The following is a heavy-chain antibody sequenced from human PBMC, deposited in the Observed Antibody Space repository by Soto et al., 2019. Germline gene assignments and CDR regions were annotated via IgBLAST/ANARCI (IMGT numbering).Heavy chain of an antibody. V-gene: IGHV3-7*01. CDR1: GFTFSSYW. D-gene: IGHD5-18*01. CDR3: ARASGGLLRGYSHRGDYFDY. CDR2: IKQDGSEK. J-gene: IGHJ4*02. Sequence: GGSLRLSCAASGFTFSSYWMSWVRQAPGKGLEWVANIKQDGSEKYYVDSVKGRFTISRDNAKNSLYLQMNSLRAEDTAVYYCARASGGLLRGYSHRGDYFDYWGQGTLVTVSS.